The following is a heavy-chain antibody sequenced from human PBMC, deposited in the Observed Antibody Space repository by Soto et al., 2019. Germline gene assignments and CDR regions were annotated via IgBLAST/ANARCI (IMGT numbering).Heavy chain of an antibody. J-gene: IGHJ3*01. CDR1: GFTFSSYS. D-gene: IGHD2-2*02. CDR3: VRGGRGYTRDDVFDF. Sequence: EVQLVESGGGLVKPGGSLRLSCVDSGFTFSSYSMNWVRQAPGKGLEWVSSIASSSSPIFYADSLKGRFTISRDNAKNSLYLQMNSLIVEDTAVYYCVRGGRGYTRDDVFDFWGQGTMVTVSS. V-gene: IGHV3-21*06. CDR2: IASSSSPI.